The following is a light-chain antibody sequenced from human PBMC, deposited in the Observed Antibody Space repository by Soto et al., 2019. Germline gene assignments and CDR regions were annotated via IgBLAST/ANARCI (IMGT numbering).Light chain of an antibody. CDR3: MQALQTPFT. V-gene: IGKV2-28*01. J-gene: IGKJ3*01. CDR2: LGS. Sequence: DIVMTQSPLSLPVTPGEPASISCRSSQSLLHSNGYNYLDWYLQKPGQSPQLLIYLGSNRASGVPVRFSGSGSGTDFTLEISRVEAEDVGVYYCMQALQTPFTFGPGTKVDI. CDR1: QSLLHSNGYNY.